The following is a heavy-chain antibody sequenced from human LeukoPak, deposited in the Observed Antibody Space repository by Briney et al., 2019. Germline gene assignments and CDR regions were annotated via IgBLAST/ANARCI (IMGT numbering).Heavy chain of an antibody. V-gene: IGHV3-21*01. CDR2: ISSSSYI. J-gene: IGHJ4*02. Sequence: PGGSLRLSCAASGFTFSSYSMNWVRQAPGKGLEWVSSISSSSYIYYADSVKGRFTISRDNAKNSLYLQMSSLRAEDTAVYYCLVTTRSRGFDYWGQGTLVTVSS. CDR3: LVTTRSRGFDY. D-gene: IGHD1/OR15-1a*01. CDR1: GFTFSSYS.